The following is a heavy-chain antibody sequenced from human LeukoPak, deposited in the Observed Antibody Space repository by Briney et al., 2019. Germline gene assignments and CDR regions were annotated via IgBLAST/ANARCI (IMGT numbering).Heavy chain of an antibody. CDR1: GGSISSYY. V-gene: IGHV4-39*07. J-gene: IGHJ5*02. Sequence: SETLSLTCTVSGGSISSYYWSWIRQPPGKGLEWIGSIYYSGSTYYNPSLKSRVTISVDTSKNQFSLKLSSVTAADTAVYYCARDLKYYYDSSGYYYFGWFDPWGQGTLVTVSS. D-gene: IGHD3-22*01. CDR3: ARDLKYYYDSSGYYYFGWFDP. CDR2: IYYSGST.